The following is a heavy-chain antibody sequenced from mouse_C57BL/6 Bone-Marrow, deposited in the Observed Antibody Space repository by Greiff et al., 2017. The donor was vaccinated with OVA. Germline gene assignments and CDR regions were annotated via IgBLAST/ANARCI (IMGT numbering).Heavy chain of an antibody. CDR3: ARSIYYGNYWYFDV. V-gene: IGHV1-69*01. CDR2: IDPSDSYT. D-gene: IGHD2-1*01. Sequence: VQLQQPGAELVMPGASVKLSCKASGYTFTSYWMHWVKQRPGQGLEWIGAIDPSDSYTNYNQKFKGKSTLTVDKSSSTAYMQLSSLTSEDSAVYYCARSIYYGNYWYFDVWGTGTTVTVSS. J-gene: IGHJ1*03. CDR1: GYTFTSYW.